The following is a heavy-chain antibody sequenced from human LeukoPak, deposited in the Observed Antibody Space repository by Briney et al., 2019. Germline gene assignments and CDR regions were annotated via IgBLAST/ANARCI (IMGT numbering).Heavy chain of an antibody. V-gene: IGHV4-34*01. J-gene: IGHJ6*02. D-gene: IGHD3-10*01. CDR1: GGSFSDYY. CDR3: ATIGRLGPLKNYSGMDV. CDR2: INHSGST. Sequence: SETLSLTCAVYGGSFSDYYWTWIRQPPGKGLEWIGAINHSGSTNYNPSLKSRVTISVDTSKNQFSLKLSSVTAADTAVYYCATIGRLGPLKNYSGMDVWGQGTTVTVSS.